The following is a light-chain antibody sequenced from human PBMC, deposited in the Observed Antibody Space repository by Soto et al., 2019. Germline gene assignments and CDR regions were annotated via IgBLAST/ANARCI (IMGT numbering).Light chain of an antibody. V-gene: IGKV3-15*01. CDR3: QQYYSSPHT. J-gene: IGKJ1*01. CDR1: QSISSK. CDR2: GAS. Sequence: EIVMTQSPSTLSVSAGDRATISCRTSQSISSKLTWYQQKPGQAPRLLIYGASTRPTGVPARFSGSGSVTEFTLTISSLQSEDFAAYYCQQYYSSPHTFGQGTKVDIK.